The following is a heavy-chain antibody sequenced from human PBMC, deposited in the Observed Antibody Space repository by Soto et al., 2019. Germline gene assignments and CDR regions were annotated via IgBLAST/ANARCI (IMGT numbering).Heavy chain of an antibody. J-gene: IGHJ6*02. CDR2: IYYSGST. V-gene: IGHV4-39*01. CDR1: GGSISSSSYY. CDR3: ARTHYDILTGRNRYYGMDV. Sequence: SETLSLTCTVSGGSISSSSYYWGWIRQPPGKGLGWIGSIYYSGSTYDNPSLKSRVTISVYTSKNQFSLKLSSVTAADTAVYYCARTHYDILTGRNRYYGMDVWGHGTTVTVS. D-gene: IGHD3-9*01.